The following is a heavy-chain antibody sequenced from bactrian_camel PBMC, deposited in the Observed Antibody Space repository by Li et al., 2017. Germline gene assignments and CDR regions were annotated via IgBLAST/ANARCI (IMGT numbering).Heavy chain of an antibody. Sequence: HVQLVESGGGSVQAGGSLTLSCVVSGYTYSGSGYCMGWFRQAEEKEREGVVVTHSDGVTTYADSVKGRFTISKDRVTNTLYLQMTSLKPEDTAMYYCAADLRSRMCRSRSPDQYQYWGQGTQVTVS. J-gene: IGHJ4*01. CDR1: GYTYSGSG. CDR3: AADLRSRMCRSRSPDQYQY. D-gene: IGHD2*01. V-gene: IGHV3S53*01. CDR2: THSDGVT.